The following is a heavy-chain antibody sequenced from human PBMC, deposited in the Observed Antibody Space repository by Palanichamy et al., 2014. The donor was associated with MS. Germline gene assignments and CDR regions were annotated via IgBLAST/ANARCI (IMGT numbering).Heavy chain of an antibody. CDR1: GFTFSSYA. CDR3: ARDAPGGVAGLFDY. Sequence: QVQLVEVWGRRGPAWRFLRLSCAASGFTFSSYAMHWVRQAPGKGLEWVAVISYDGSNKYYADSVKGRFTISRDNSKSTLYLQMNSLRAEDTAVYYCARDAPGGVAGLFDYWGQGTLVTVSS. V-gene: IGHV3-30-3*01. D-gene: IGHD6-19*01. CDR2: ISYDGSNK. J-gene: IGHJ4*02.